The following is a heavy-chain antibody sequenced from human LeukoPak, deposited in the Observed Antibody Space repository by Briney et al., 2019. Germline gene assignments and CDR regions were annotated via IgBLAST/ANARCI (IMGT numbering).Heavy chain of an antibody. J-gene: IGHJ4*02. CDR2: ISSSISYI. D-gene: IGHD6-19*01. CDR3: ARLEAVAGALDY. V-gene: IGHV3-21*01. CDR1: GFTFSSYS. Sequence: VGSLRLSCAASGFTFSSYSMNWGRQAPGKGLEWVSSISSSISYIYYVDSVKGRFTISRDNAKNSLYLQMNSLRAEDTAVYYCARLEAVAGALDYWGQGTLVTVSS.